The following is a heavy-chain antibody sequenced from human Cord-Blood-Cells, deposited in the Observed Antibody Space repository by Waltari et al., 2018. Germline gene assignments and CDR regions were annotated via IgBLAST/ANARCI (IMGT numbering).Heavy chain of an antibody. CDR1: GGSFSGYY. J-gene: IGHJ2*01. CDR3: ARRDCSSTSCYWYFDL. Sequence: QVQLQQWGAGLLKPSETLSLTCAVYGGSFSGYYWSWIRQPPGKGLEWIGEINHSGSTNYNPSLKSRVTISVDTSKNQFSLKLSSVTAADTAVYYCARRDCSSTSCYWYFDLWGRGTLVTVSS. CDR2: INHSGST. D-gene: IGHD2-2*01. V-gene: IGHV4-34*01.